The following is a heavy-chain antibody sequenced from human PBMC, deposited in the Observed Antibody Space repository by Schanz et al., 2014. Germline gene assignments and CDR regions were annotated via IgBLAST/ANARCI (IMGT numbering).Heavy chain of an antibody. V-gene: IGHV1-69*04. CDR3: ARDRWNYEGGIFDI. CDR2: FMPFLGIT. J-gene: IGHJ3*02. D-gene: IGHD1-7*01. CDR1: GDTFDNFG. Sequence: QVQLVQSGAEVKKPGSSVTVSCKATGDTFDNFGISWVRQAPGQGPEWIGRFMPFLGITNLAQKFQDRVTMTADKATSTASMELSGLRSEDTAMYYCARDRWNYEGGIFDIWGQGPMVTVSS.